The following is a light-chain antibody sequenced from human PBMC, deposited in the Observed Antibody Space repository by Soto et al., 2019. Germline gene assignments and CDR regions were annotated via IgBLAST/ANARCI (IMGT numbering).Light chain of an antibody. Sequence: EIVLTQSPATLSLSPGERATLSCGASQSVSSNYLAWYQQKPGQAPRLLIYGASTRDTGIPARFSGSGSGTEFTLTISSLQSEDFAVYYCQQYNNWPPSWTFGQGTKVDIK. CDR2: GAS. CDR1: QSVSSN. CDR3: QQYNNWPPSWT. V-gene: IGKV3-15*01. J-gene: IGKJ1*01.